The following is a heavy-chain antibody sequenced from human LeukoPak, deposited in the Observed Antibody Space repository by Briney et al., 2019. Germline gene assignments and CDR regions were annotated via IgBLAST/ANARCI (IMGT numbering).Heavy chain of an antibody. Sequence: GRSLRLSCAASGFTFSRYPMHWVRQTPGKGLEWVAVISYDGRDKHHADSVRDRFTISRDNSKNTLSLQMNSLRAEDTAVYYCARGTTSSWYDYWGQGSLVTVSS. CDR3: ARGTTSSWYDY. CDR2: ISYDGRDK. CDR1: GFTFSRYP. D-gene: IGHD6-13*01. V-gene: IGHV3-30*04. J-gene: IGHJ4*02.